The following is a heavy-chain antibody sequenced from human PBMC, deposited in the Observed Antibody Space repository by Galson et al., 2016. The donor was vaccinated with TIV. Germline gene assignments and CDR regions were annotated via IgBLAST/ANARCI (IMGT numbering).Heavy chain of an antibody. D-gene: IGHD3-10*01. CDR3: ASSLPYYAGYYFDF. J-gene: IGHJ4*02. V-gene: IGHV4-4*02. Sequence: SETLSLTCAVSGASISRSNWWSWVRQSPGKGLEWIGGIFHSGSTTYNPSLKTRVTISVDKSNNQFSLRLTSVSAADTAVYYCASSLPYYAGYYFDFWGPGSLVTVSS. CDR2: IFHSGST. CDR1: GASISRSNW.